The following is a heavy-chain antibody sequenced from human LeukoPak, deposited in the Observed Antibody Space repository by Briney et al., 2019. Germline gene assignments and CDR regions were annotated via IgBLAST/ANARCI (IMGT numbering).Heavy chain of an antibody. CDR3: ASSNYYGSGSYWFDY. Sequence: SETLSLTCTVTGGSISGYHWNWIRQSPGKGLEWIANIYYTGNADYNPSLKSRVTISVDTSKNEISLILSSVTAADTAVYYCASSNYYGSGSYWFDYWGQGTLVTVSS. J-gene: IGHJ4*02. D-gene: IGHD3-10*01. CDR1: GGSISGYH. V-gene: IGHV4-59*01. CDR2: IYYTGNA.